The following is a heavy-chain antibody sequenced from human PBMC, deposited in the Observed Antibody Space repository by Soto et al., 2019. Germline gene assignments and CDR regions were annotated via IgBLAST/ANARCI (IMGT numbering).Heavy chain of an antibody. D-gene: IGHD1-26*01. J-gene: IGHJ4*02. Sequence: QAQLVQSGAEAKRPGTSVKVSCKVSGYTFTNYFHWIRHAPGQGLEWMGWMNPNDGDTEYALKFQGRVTLTRDTSITTAYLGLGSRTSDDKSVYYCARENWSYVDWVQGTLVTVSS. V-gene: IGHV1-2*02. CDR1: GYTFTNY. CDR3: ARENWSYVD. CDR2: MNPNDGDT.